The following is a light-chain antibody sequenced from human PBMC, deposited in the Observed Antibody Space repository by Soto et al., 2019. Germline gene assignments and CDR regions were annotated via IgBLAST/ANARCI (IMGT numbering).Light chain of an antibody. V-gene: IGKV3-15*01. J-gene: IGKJ4*01. Sequence: EIVMTQSPATPSVSTEERATLSCRASQSVSSNLAWYQQKPGQATRLHMYGISTRANGIPARFSGSGSGTEFTLTISSLQSEDFAIYYCHQHNNWPLTFGGGTKGDIK. CDR2: GIS. CDR3: HQHNNWPLT. CDR1: QSVSSN.